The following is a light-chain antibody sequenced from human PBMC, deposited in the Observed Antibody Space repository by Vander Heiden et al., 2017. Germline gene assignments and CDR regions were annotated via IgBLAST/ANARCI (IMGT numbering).Light chain of an antibody. J-gene: IGKJ4*01. CDR3: QQYDNLPWT. Sequence: IQMTDSPSSLSASVGDRVTITCQASQDISNYLNWYQQKPGKAPKLLIYDASNLETGVPSRFSGSGSGTDFTFTISSLQPEDIATYYCQQYDNLPWTFGGGTKVEIK. CDR1: QDISNY. CDR2: DAS. V-gene: IGKV1-33*01.